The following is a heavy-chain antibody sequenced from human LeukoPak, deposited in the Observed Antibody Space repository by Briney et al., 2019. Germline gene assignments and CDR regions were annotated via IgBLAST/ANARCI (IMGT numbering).Heavy chain of an antibody. CDR1: GGSISSYY. J-gene: IGHJ4*02. CDR3: ARAGAHSSGWYLYYFDY. CDR2: IYYSGST. V-gene: IGHV4-59*08. Sequence: PSETLSLTCTVSGGSISSYYWSWIRQPPGKGLEWIGYIYYSGSTNYNPSLKSRVTISVDTSKNQFSLKLSSVTAADTAVYYCARAGAHSSGWYLYYFDYWGQGTLVTVSS. D-gene: IGHD6-19*01.